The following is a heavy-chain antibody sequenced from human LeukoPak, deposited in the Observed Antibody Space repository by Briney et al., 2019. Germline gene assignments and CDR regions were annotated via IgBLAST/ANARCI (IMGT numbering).Heavy chain of an antibody. CDR2: ISYDGSNK. D-gene: IGHD5-18*01. CDR3: ARDLAMAKDCYGMDV. V-gene: IGHV3-30-3*01. J-gene: IGHJ6*02. Sequence: GGSLRLSCAASGFTFSSYAMHWVRQAPGKGLEWVAVISYDGSNKYYADSVKGRFTISRDNSKNTLYLQMNSLRAEDTAVYYCARDLAMAKDCYGMDVWGQGTTVTVSS. CDR1: GFTFSSYA.